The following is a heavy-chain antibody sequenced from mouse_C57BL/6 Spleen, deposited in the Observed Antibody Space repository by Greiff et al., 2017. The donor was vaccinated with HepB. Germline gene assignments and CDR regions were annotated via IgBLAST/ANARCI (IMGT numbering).Heavy chain of an antibody. Sequence: EVKLMESGGGLVQPGGSLKLSCAASGFTFSDYGMAWVRQAPRKGPEWVAFISNLAYSIYYADTVTGRFTISRENAKNTLYLEMSSLRSEDTAMYYCARHGYYGSSSLAYWGQGTLVTVSA. CDR2: ISNLAYSI. CDR1: GFTFSDYG. J-gene: IGHJ3*01. CDR3: ARHGYYGSSSLAY. V-gene: IGHV5-15*01. D-gene: IGHD1-1*01.